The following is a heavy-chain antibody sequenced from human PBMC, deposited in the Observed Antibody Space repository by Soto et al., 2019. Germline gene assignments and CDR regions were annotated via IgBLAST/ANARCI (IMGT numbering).Heavy chain of an antibody. CDR1: GGSISSYY. J-gene: IGHJ5*02. Sequence: SETLSLTCTVSGGSISSYYWSWIRQPPGKGLEWIGYIYYSGSTNYNPSLKNRVTISVDTSKNHLSLTLTSVTAADTAIYYCARCLHCSNGGRFDPWRQGTLVTVSS. D-gene: IGHD2-8*01. V-gene: IGHV4-59*08. CDR3: ARCLHCSNGGRFDP. CDR2: IYYSGST.